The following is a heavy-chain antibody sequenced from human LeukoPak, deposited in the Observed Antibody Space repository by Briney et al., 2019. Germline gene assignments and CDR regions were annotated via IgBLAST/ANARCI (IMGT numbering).Heavy chain of an antibody. Sequence: KASETLSLTCTVSGGSISSSNYYWGWIRQPPGKGLEWIGSIYYSGSTYYNPSLKSRVTISVDTSKNQFSLKLSSVTAADTAVYYCARQTFTMVRGEDYFDYWGQGTLVTVSS. CDR2: IYYSGST. CDR3: ARQTFTMVRGEDYFDY. J-gene: IGHJ4*02. CDR1: GGSISSSNYY. D-gene: IGHD3-10*01. V-gene: IGHV4-39*01.